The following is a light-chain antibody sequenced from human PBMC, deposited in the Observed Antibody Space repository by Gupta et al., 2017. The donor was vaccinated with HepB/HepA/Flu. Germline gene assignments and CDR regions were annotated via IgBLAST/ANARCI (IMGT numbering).Light chain of an antibody. CDR3: SSFTNKNTIL. CDR2: NVV. CDR1: SSDVGSSNY. Sequence: QSALTQPASVSGSPGQSIAISCTGTSSDVGSSNYVSWYQQHPGKAPQLMIYNVVKRPAGVSSRFSGSKSGNTASLTISGLQDGDEAYYYCSSFTNKNTILFGGGTKLTVL. V-gene: IGLV2-14*03. J-gene: IGLJ2*01.